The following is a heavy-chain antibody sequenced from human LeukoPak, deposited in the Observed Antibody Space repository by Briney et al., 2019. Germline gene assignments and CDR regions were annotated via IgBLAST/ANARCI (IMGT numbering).Heavy chain of an antibody. CDR3: TTMFNVVMGDLFDY. J-gene: IGHJ4*02. Sequence: PGGSLRLSCVVSGFSFTKAWVSWARQAPGKGLEWVGRLNSRTDGETTDYAAPVKGRFSISRDDSKTTVFLQMNSLKIGDTAVYYCTTMFNVVMGDLFDYWGQGTLVTVSS. CDR2: LNSRTDGETT. V-gene: IGHV3-15*01. D-gene: IGHD3-16*01. CDR1: GFSFTKAW.